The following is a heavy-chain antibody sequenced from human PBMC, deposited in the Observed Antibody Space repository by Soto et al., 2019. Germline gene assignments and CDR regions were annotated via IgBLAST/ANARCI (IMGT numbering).Heavy chain of an antibody. D-gene: IGHD2-21*02. J-gene: IGHJ5*02. CDR3: ARGGYCGGDCYRRWFDP. CDR1: GGTFSSYA. Sequence: QVQLVQSGAEVKKPGSSVKVSCKASGGTFSSYAISWVRQAPGQGLEWMGGIIPIFGTANYAQKFQGRVTITADESTSTADRGLGSVRSEDTAVYYGARGGYCGGDCYRRWFDPWGQGTLVTVSS. V-gene: IGHV1-69*12. CDR2: IIPIFGTA.